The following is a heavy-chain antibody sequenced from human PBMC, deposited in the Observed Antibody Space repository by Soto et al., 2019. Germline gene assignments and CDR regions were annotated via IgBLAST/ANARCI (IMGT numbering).Heavy chain of an antibody. Sequence: GGSLRLSCAASGFSFNSAWMSWVRQAPGKGLEWVSYISSSSSTIYYADSVKGRFTISRDNAKNSLYLQMNSLRAEDTAVYYCARDLGSSWYPEYFQHWGQGTLVTVSS. V-gene: IGHV3-48*01. CDR1: GFSFNSAW. CDR3: ARDLGSSWYPEYFQH. D-gene: IGHD6-13*01. CDR2: ISSSSSTI. J-gene: IGHJ1*01.